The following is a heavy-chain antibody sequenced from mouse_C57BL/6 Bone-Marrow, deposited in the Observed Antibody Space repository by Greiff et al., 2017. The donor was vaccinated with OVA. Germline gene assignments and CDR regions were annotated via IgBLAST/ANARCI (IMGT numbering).Heavy chain of an antibody. D-gene: IGHD2-1*01. CDR1: GFTFSSYA. CDR2: ISSGGDYI. V-gene: IGHV5-9-1*02. CDR3: TRANCVYGNYWYFDY. Sequence: EVMLVESGEGLVKPGGSLKLSCAASGFTFSSYAMSWVRQTPEKRLEWVAYISSGGDYIYYADTVKGRFTISRDNARNTLYLQMSSLKSEDTAMYYCTRANCVYGNYWYFDYWGQGTTLTVSS. J-gene: IGHJ2*01.